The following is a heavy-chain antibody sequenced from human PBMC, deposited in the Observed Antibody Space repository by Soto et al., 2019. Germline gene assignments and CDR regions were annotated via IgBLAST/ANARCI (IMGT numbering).Heavy chain of an antibody. J-gene: IGHJ4*02. CDR1: GYTFTSYA. V-gene: IGHV1-3*01. CDR2: INAGNGNT. CDR3: ARDRNYDCWSGYYGGQAFDY. D-gene: IGHD3-3*01. Sequence: QVQLVQSGAEVKKPGASVKVSCKASGYTFTSYAMHWVRQAPGQRLEWMGWINAGNGNTKCSQKFQGRVTITRDTSASTAYMELSSLRSEDTSVYYCARDRNYDCWSGYYGGQAFDYWGQGTLVTVSS.